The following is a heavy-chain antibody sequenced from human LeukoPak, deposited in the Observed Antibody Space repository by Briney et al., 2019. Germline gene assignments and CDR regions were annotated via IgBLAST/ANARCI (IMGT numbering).Heavy chain of an antibody. V-gene: IGHV5-10-1*01. CDR1: GSSFTSYW. CDR3: ASIGGTYYDILTGSRDFDY. CDR2: IDPSDSYT. Sequence: GESLKISCKGSGSSFTSYWISWVRQMPGKGLEWMGRIDPSDSYTNYSPSFQGHITISADKSISTAYLQWSSLKASDTAMYYCASIGGTYYDILTGSRDFDYWGQGTLVTVSS. D-gene: IGHD3-9*01. J-gene: IGHJ4*02.